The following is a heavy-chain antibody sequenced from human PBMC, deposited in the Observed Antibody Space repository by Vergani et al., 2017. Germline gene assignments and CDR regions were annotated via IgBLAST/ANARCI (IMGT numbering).Heavy chain of an antibody. CDR1: GYSFNSYW. D-gene: IGHD3-22*01. CDR2: IYPGDSDT. CDR3: ARGERGKGYYYDSSGYYLQNY. V-gene: IGHV5-51*01. Sequence: EVQLVQSGAEVKTPGESLKISCKGSGYSFNSYWIGWVRQMPGKGLEWMGIIYPGDSDTRYSPSFQGQFTISAYKSISSAYLQWSSLKASDTAMYYCARGERGKGYYYDSSGYYLQNYWGQGTLVTVSS. J-gene: IGHJ4*02.